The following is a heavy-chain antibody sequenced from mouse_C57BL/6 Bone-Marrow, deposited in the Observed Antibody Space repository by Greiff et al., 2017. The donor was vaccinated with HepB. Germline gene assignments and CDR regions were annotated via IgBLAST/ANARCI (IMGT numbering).Heavy chain of an antibody. J-gene: IGHJ1*03. CDR2: IHPNSGST. CDR3: ARRGVGYGSSHWYFDV. D-gene: IGHD1-1*01. Sequence: QVQLQQPGAELVKPGAPGKLSCKAFGNTFTSYWMHWVKQRPGQGLEWIGMIHPNSGSTNYNERFKSKATLTVDKSSSTAYMQLSSLTSEDSAVYYCARRGVGYGSSHWYFDVWGTGTTVTVSS. CDR1: GNTFTSYW. V-gene: IGHV1-64*01.